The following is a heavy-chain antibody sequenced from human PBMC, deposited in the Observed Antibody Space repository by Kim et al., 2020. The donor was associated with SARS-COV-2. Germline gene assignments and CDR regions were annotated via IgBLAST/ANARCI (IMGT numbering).Heavy chain of an antibody. CDR3: ARDSAGRAAGTRYYYYGMDV. CDR1: GGSISSYY. Sequence: SETLSLTCTVSGGSISSYYWSWIRQPPGKGLEWIGYIYYSGSTKYNPSLKSRVTISVDTSKNQFSLKLSSVTAADTAVYYCARDSAGRAAGTRYYYYGMDVWGQGTTVTVSS. V-gene: IGHV4-59*13. D-gene: IGHD6-13*01. CDR2: IYYSGST. J-gene: IGHJ6*02.